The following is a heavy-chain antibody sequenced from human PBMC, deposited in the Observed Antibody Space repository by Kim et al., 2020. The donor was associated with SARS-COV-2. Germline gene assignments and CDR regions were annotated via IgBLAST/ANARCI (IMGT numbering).Heavy chain of an antibody. D-gene: IGHD3-22*01. CDR3: ARGYPGGIYDSSGFDAFDI. CDR1: GYTFTSYY. CDR2: INPSGGST. Sequence: ASVKVSCKASGYTFTSYYMHWVRQAPGQGLEWMGIINPSGGSTSYAQKFQGRVTMTRDTSTSTVYMELSSLRSEDTAVYYCARGYPGGIYDSSGFDAFDIWGQGTMVTVSS. V-gene: IGHV1-46*01. J-gene: IGHJ3*02.